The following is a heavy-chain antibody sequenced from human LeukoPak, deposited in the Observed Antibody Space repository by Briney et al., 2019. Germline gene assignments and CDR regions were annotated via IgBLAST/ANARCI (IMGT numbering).Heavy chain of an antibody. CDR2: VRTKANSYAT. V-gene: IGHV3-73*01. CDR3: TRLREDYGDFDY. Sequence: PGGSLKLSCAASGFTFSGSDMHWVCQASEKGLEWVGRVRTKANSYATVYAASVKGRFTISRDDSKNTAFLQMNSLKTEDTAVYYCTRLREDYGDFDYWGQGTLVTVSS. J-gene: IGHJ4*02. CDR1: GFTFSGSD. D-gene: IGHD4-17*01.